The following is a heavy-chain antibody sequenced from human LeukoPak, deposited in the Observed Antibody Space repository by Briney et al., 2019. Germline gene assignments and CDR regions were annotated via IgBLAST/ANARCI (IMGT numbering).Heavy chain of an antibody. Sequence: GGSLRLSCAASGFTFSSYWMSWVRQVPGKGLEWVANIKQDGSDKYYVDSVKGRFTISRDNAKNSLFLQINSLRAEDTAVYYCARGAGRTHDYWGQGTLVTVSS. CDR2: IKQDGSDK. V-gene: IGHV3-7*01. J-gene: IGHJ4*02. D-gene: IGHD1-26*01. CDR3: ARGAGRTHDY. CDR1: GFTFSSYW.